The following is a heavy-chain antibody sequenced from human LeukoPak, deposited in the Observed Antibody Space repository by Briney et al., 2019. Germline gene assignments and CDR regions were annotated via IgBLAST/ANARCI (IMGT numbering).Heavy chain of an antibody. D-gene: IGHD1-26*01. J-gene: IGHJ5*02. Sequence: GGSLRHSCVASGFSFSSYWMSWVRQAPGKGLEWVANIKHDGSETYYVDSVKGRFTVSRDNAKNSLYLQMNSLRAEDTAVYYCARDGVSGSYASWGQGTLVTVSS. CDR1: GFSFSSYW. CDR3: ARDGVSGSYAS. V-gene: IGHV3-7*01. CDR2: IKHDGSET.